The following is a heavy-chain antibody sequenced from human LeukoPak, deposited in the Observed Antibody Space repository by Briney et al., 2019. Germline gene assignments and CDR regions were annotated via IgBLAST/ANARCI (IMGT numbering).Heavy chain of an antibody. V-gene: IGHV4-59*01. CDR3: ARFGVDYDMGV. CDR2: IHYSGRA. CDR1: GGSISGYY. J-gene: IGHJ6*02. D-gene: IGHD3-16*01. Sequence: AETLSLTCTVSGGSISGYYWTWVRQPPGKGLEGIGQIHYSGRADYNPSLKSRITISVDTSKNQMSLKLTSVTAADTAIYYCARFGVDYDMGVWGQGTTVTVSS.